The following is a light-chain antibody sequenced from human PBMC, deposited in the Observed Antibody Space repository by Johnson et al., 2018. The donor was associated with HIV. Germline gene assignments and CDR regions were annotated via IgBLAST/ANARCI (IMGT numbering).Light chain of an antibody. CDR3: GTWDSSLDAYV. Sequence: QSVLTQPPSVSAAPGQKVTISCSGSSSDMGNYAVSWYQQLPGTAPKLLIYDNNKRPSGIPDRFSGSKSGTSATPGLTGLQTGDEADYYCGTWDSSLDAYVFGTWTKVNVL. CDR2: DNN. V-gene: IGLV1-51*01. J-gene: IGLJ1*01. CDR1: SSDMGNYA.